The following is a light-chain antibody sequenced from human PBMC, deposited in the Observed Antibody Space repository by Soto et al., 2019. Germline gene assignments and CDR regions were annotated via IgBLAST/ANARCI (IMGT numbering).Light chain of an antibody. J-gene: IGKJ3*01. CDR3: QQFGSSPEFT. CDR1: QSINNRY. Sequence: EIVLTQSPGTLSLSPGERATLSCRASQSINNRYLAWYQQKPGQAPRLLIYAASRIATGIADRFSGSGSGTDFPLTIGRLEPEDFAVYFCQQFGSSPEFTFGPGTKLHIK. CDR2: AAS. V-gene: IGKV3-20*01.